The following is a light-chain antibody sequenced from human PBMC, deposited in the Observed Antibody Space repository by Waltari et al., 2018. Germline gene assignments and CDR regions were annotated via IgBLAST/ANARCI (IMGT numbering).Light chain of an antibody. CDR1: SSNLGRDN. CDR2: NNK. CDR3: AAWDNSLNGYL. J-gene: IGLJ1*01. Sequence: QSVLTQPPSASGTPGQRVTMSCSGSSSNLGRDNVSLYQQLPGTPPKLLIYNNKQRPSGVPDRFSGSKSGTSASLAISGLRSDDEADYYCAAWDNSLNGYLFGTGTKVTVL. V-gene: IGLV1-47*01.